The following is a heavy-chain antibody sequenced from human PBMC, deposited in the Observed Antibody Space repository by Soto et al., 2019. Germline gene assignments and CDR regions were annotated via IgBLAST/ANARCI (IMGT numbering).Heavy chain of an antibody. D-gene: IGHD1-26*01. J-gene: IGHJ4*02. Sequence: PSETPSLTCPVCRASIYTYSCTWIRQPAWKGLQWIVHLYSSGSANYSPSLKSRVSMSVDSSKNQISLKLSSVTAADTSVYYCATIVGANDYWGQGTLVTVS. CDR1: RASIYTYS. CDR3: ATIVGANDY. V-gene: IGHV4-4*07. CDR2: LYSSGSA.